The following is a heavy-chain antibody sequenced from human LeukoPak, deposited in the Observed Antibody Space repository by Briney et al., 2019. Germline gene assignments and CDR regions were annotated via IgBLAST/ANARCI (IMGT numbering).Heavy chain of an antibody. J-gene: IGHJ2*01. CDR3: ARDHDSSGYRSYWYFDL. Sequence: PGGSLRLSCVASGFTFSSYWMSWVRQAPGKGLEWVGRIKSETDGGTTDYAAPVKDRFTISRDDSKNTLYLQMNSLKTEDTAVYYCARDHDSSGYRSYWYFDLWGRGTLVTVSS. CDR2: IKSETDGGTT. CDR1: GFTFSSYW. D-gene: IGHD3-22*01. V-gene: IGHV3-15*01.